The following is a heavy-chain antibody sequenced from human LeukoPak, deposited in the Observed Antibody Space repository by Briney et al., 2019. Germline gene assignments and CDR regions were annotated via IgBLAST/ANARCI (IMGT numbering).Heavy chain of an antibody. CDR2: ISAYNGNT. Sequence: ASVKVSCKASGYTFTSYGISWVRQAPGQGLEWMGWISAYNGNTNYAQKLQGRVTMTTDTSTSTAYMELRSLRSDDAAVYYCARDPLDLHDFWSGYSGTAADDYWGQGTLVTVSS. J-gene: IGHJ4*02. CDR1: GYTFTSYG. CDR3: ARDPLDLHDFWSGYSGTAADDY. V-gene: IGHV1-18*01. D-gene: IGHD3-3*01.